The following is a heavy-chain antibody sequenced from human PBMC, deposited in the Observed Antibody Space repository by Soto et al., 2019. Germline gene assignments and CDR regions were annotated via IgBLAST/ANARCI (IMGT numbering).Heavy chain of an antibody. D-gene: IGHD6-19*01. CDR1: GFTFSSSW. CDR2: ISSDGSDI. J-gene: IGHJ4*02. V-gene: IGHV3-74*03. CDR3: AKDPRPGYDSAYHYFDN. Sequence: GGSLRLSCAASGFTFSSSWMHWVRQVPGKGPLWVSRISSDGSDIMYADSVKGRFTISRDSAKDTLYLQMNSLRAEDTAIYYCAKDPRPGYDSAYHYFDNWGRGILVTVSS.